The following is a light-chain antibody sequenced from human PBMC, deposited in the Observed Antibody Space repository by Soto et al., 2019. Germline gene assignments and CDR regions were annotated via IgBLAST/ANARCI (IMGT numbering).Light chain of an antibody. CDR3: SSYTSSSTLTSYV. CDR2: DVS. CDR1: SSDVGGYNY. Sequence: QSALTQAASVSGSPGQSITISCTGTSSDVGGYNYVSWYQQHPGKAPKLMIYDVSNRPSGVSNRFSGSKSGNTASLTISGLQAEDEADYYCSSYTSSSTLTSYVFGTGTKVTVL. J-gene: IGLJ1*01. V-gene: IGLV2-14*01.